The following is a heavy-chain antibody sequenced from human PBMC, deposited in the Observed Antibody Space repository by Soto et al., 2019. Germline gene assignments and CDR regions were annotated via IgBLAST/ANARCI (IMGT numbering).Heavy chain of an antibody. V-gene: IGHV3-23*01. CDR3: AKDMDLFIEVVPAATGSFDF. Sequence: GGSLRLSCAASGFTFSNYGMSWVRLAPGKGLGWVSGISGRGSNTYYADSVKGRFTITRDNSKETVFLQMNSLRAEDTARYYCAKDMDLFIEVVPAATGSFDFWGRGTLVTVSS. CDR2: ISGRGSNT. D-gene: IGHD2-2*01. J-gene: IGHJ4*02. CDR1: GFTFSNYG.